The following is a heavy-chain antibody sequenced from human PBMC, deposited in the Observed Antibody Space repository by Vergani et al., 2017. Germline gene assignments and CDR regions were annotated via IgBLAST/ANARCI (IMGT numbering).Heavy chain of an antibody. CDR1: GFTFSSYV. J-gene: IGHJ4*02. Sequence: QVQLVESGGGVVQPGGSLRLSCAASGFTFSSYVMHWVRQAPGKGLEWVAFIRYDGSNKYYADSVKGRFTISRDNSKNTLYLQMNSLRAEDTAVYYCAKLQGTVTTSVGHWGQGTLVTVSS. D-gene: IGHD4-17*01. CDR2: IRYDGSNK. V-gene: IGHV3-30*02. CDR3: AKLQGTVTTSVGH.